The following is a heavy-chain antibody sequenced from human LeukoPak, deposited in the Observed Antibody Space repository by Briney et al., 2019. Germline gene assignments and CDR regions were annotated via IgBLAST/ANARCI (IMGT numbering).Heavy chain of an antibody. V-gene: IGHV3-74*01. J-gene: IGHJ3*02. CDR3: ARDIGRNGFDI. CDR1: GFTFSSYS. Sequence: GGSLRLSCAASGFTFSSYSMHWVRQAPGKGLVWVSRISSDGSRISYADSVKGRFTISRDDAKKTLDLQMNSLRAEDTAVYFCARDIGRNGFDIRGQGTMVTVSS. CDR2: ISSDGSRI. D-gene: IGHD3-16*02.